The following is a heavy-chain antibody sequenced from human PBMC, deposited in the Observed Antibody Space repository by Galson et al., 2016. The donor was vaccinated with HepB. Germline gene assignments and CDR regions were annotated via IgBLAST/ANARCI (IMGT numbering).Heavy chain of an antibody. D-gene: IGHD4-11*01. J-gene: IGHJ5*02. CDR2: IYSSGST. Sequence: TLSLTCTVSGGSISSGGYYWIWIRQHPGKGLEWIGYIYSSGSTYYNPSLKSRVTISVDTSKNQFSLKLTSVTAADTAVYYCARALRTALHPRWFDPWGQGTLVTVSS. V-gene: IGHV4-31*03. CDR1: GGSISSGGYY. CDR3: ARALRTALHPRWFDP.